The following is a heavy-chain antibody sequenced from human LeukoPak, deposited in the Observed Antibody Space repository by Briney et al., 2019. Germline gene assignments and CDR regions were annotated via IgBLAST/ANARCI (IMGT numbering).Heavy chain of an antibody. CDR1: GGSFSVYY. CDR3: ARRGPGIIAVAACYFDY. Sequence: PSETLSLTCAVYGGSFSVYYWIGIRQPPGKGLEWMGEIKHSRSTNVKPPLKSRVTISVDTSKNQLSLKLSSVTAADTAVYYWARRGPGIIAVAACYFDYWGQGTLVTVSS. D-gene: IGHD6-19*01. V-gene: IGHV4-34*01. CDR2: IKHSRST. J-gene: IGHJ4*02.